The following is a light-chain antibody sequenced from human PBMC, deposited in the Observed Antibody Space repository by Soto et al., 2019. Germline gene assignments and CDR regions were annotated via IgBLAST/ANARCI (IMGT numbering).Light chain of an antibody. CDR2: KAS. Sequence: IQVTQSPSTLSASVGYRFTISCRASQSISVWLAWYHQKPGKAPNPLIYKASSLASAVPARFTGSGSGTESTLTTASLQPDDFATYSCQQYESYPLSFGGGTKVDIK. V-gene: IGKV1-5*03. CDR1: QSISVW. CDR3: QQYESYPLS. J-gene: IGKJ4*01.